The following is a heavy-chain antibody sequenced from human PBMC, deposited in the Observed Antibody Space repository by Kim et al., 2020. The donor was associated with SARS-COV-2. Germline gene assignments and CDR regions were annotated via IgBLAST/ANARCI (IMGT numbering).Heavy chain of an antibody. J-gene: IGHJ3*02. D-gene: IGHD4-17*01. V-gene: IGHV3-21*01. CDR3: ARDHTVTTGAFDI. Sequence: GGSLRLSCAASGFTFSSYSMNWVRQAPGKGLEWVSSISSSSSYIYYADSVKGRFTISRDNAKNSLYLQMNSLRAEDTAVYYCARDHTVTTGAFDIWGQGTMVTVSS. CDR1: GFTFSSYS. CDR2: ISSSSSYI.